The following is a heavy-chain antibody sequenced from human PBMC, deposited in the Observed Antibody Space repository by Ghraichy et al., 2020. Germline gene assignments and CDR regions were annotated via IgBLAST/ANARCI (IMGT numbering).Heavy chain of an antibody. Sequence: ASVKVSCKASGYTLIYYYMHWVRQAPGQGLESLGWINPNTGGTKYTQKFQGRVTMTRDTSSNTVYMKLSRLTSDDTATYYCARGQELYLQDWGQGALVTVSS. CDR1: GYTLIYYY. V-gene: IGHV1-2*02. CDR2: INPNTGGT. CDR3: ARGQELYLQD. D-gene: IGHD1-1*01. J-gene: IGHJ4*02.